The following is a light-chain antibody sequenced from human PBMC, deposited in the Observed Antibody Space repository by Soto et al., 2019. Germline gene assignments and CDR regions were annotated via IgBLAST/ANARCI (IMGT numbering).Light chain of an antibody. CDR1: QSISSN. CDR2: RTS. J-gene: IGKJ1*01. Sequence: EIVMTQSPATLSVSPGERATLSCRASQSISSNLAWYQQKPGQAPRLLMFRTSSRATGFPARFSGSGSGTEFTLTISSLQSEDFAIYYCQHYNNWPPWTFGQGTKVDIK. CDR3: QHYNNWPPWT. V-gene: IGKV3-15*01.